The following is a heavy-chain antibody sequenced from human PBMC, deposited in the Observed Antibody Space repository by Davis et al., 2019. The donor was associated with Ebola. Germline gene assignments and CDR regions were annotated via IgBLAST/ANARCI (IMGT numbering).Heavy chain of an antibody. CDR3: ARSLKGASVSTYYGMDV. CDR2: INSDESVT. V-gene: IGHV3-74*01. CDR1: GLTFSNYW. J-gene: IGHJ6*02. D-gene: IGHD3-16*02. Sequence: PGGSLRLSCAASGLTFSNYWMHWVRQAPGKGLVWVSRINSDESVTRYADSVKGRFTISRDNAKNTVFLQMNSVRDEDTAVYYCARSLKGASVSTYYGMDVWGQGTTVTVSS.